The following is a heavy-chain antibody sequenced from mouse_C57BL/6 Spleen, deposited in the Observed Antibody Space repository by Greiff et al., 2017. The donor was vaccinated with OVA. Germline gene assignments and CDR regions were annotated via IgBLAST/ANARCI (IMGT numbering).Heavy chain of an antibody. CDR2: IYPGDGDT. CDR3: ARGDGYYWYFDV. V-gene: IGHV1-82*01. D-gene: IGHD2-3*01. Sequence: QVQLQQSGPELVKPGASVKISCKASGYAFSSSWMNWVKQRPGKGLEWIGRIYPGDGDTNYNGKFKGKATLTAAKSSSTAYMQRSSLTSEDSAVYFCARGDGYYWYFDVWGTGTTVTVSS. CDR1: GYAFSSSW. J-gene: IGHJ1*03.